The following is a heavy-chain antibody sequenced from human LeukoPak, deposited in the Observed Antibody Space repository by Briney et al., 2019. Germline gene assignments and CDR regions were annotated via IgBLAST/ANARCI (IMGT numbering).Heavy chain of an antibody. CDR1: GYTFTGYY. CDR2: INPNSGGT. Sequence: GASVKVSCKASGYTFTGYYMHWVRQAPGQGLEWMGWINPNSGGTNYAQKFQGRVTMTRDTSISTAYMELSRLRSDDTAVYYCARYVRSSWGIFDYWGQGTLVTVSS. V-gene: IGHV1-2*02. D-gene: IGHD6-13*01. J-gene: IGHJ4*02. CDR3: ARYVRSSWGIFDY.